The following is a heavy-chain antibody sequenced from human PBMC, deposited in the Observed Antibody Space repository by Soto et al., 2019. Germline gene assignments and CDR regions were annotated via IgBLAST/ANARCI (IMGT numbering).Heavy chain of an antibody. CDR1: GFTFSSYG. V-gene: IGHV3-33*01. J-gene: IGHJ3*02. D-gene: IGHD3-10*01. CDR3: ARDLYYGSGSPKGAFDI. Sequence: QVPLVESGGGVVQPGRSLRLSCAASGFTFSSYGMHWVRQAPGKGLEWVAVIWYDGINKYYADSVKGRFTISRDNSXNXXYLQMNSLRAEDTAVYYCARDLYYGSGSPKGAFDIWGQGTMVTVSS. CDR2: IWYDGINK.